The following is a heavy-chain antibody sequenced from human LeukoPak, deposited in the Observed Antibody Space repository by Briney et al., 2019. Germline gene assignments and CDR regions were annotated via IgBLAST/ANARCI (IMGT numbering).Heavy chain of an antibody. D-gene: IGHD3-10*01. V-gene: IGHV4-30-4*01. CDR3: ARIVTMLRNWFDP. J-gene: IGHJ5*02. Sequence: PSQTLSLTCTVSGGSISSGDYYWSWLHQPPGKGLEWIGYSYDSGSTYYSPSLKSRVTISVDTSKKRFSLRLTSVTAADTAVYYCARIVTMLRNWFDPWGQGTLVTVSS. CDR1: GGSISSGDYY. CDR2: SYDSGST.